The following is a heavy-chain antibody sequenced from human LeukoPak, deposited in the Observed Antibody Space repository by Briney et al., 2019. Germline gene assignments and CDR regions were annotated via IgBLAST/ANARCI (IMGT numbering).Heavy chain of an antibody. V-gene: IGHV3-33*08. Sequence: GGSLRLSCAASGFTFSNYAMNWVRQAPGKGLEWVAIIWYDGSKKYYADSVKGRFTISRDNSKNTLYLQMNSLRAEDTAVYYCARDRGSGSYEGYYFDYWGQGTLVTVSS. CDR3: ARDRGSGSYEGYYFDY. D-gene: IGHD3-10*01. CDR2: IWYDGSKK. CDR1: GFTFSNYA. J-gene: IGHJ4*02.